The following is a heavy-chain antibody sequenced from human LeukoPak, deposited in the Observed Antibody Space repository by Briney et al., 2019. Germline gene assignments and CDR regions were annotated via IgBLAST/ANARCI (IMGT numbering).Heavy chain of an antibody. V-gene: IGHV3-9*01. J-gene: IGHJ4*02. Sequence: PGGSLRLSCAASGFTFDDYAMHWVRQAPGKGLEWVSGISWNSGSTGYADSVKGRFTISRDNAKNSLYLQMNSLRAEDTALYYCAKGRTHYYDSSGYFDYWGQGTLVTVSS. CDR3: AKGRTHYYDSSGYFDY. CDR2: ISWNSGST. D-gene: IGHD3-22*01. CDR1: GFTFDDYA.